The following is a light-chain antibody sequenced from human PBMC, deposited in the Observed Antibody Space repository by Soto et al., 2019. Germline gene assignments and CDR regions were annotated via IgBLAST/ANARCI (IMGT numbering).Light chain of an antibody. CDR3: QQYDNVPLT. V-gene: IGKV1-33*01. Sequence: GDRVTITCQASHDISDYLNWYHHKPGEAPKLLIYDASKLEAGVPSRFSGRGSGTDFTFSISSLQPEDIATYYCQQYDNVPLTFGGGTKVEIK. J-gene: IGKJ4*01. CDR1: HDISDY. CDR2: DAS.